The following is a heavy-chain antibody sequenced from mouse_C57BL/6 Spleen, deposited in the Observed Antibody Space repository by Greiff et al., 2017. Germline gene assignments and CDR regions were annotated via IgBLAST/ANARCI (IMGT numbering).Heavy chain of an antibody. V-gene: IGHV3-6*01. D-gene: IGHD2-1*01. J-gene: IGHJ4*01. CDR2: ISYDGSN. CDR3: ARGSYGNSGDY. Sequence: EVQLVESGPGLVKPSQSLSLTCSVTGYSITSGYYWNWIRQFPGNKLEWMGYISYDGSNNYNPSLKNRISITRDTSKNQFFLKLNSVTTEDTATYYCARGSYGNSGDYWGQGTSVTVSS. CDR1: GYSITSGYY.